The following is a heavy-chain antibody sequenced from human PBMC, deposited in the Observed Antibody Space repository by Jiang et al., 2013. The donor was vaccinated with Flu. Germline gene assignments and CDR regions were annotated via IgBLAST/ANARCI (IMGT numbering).Heavy chain of an antibody. V-gene: IGHV3-21*01. D-gene: IGHD3-3*01. CDR2: ISSTSTYI. Sequence: VQLVESGGGLVKPGGSLRLSCAASGFTFSSYTLNWVRQAPGKGLEWVSAISSTSTYIYYVDSVKGRFTISRDNAKNSLYLHMSSLRAEDTAVYYCARERIGVLRKLAAFDIWGQGDSGHRLF. CDR3: ARERIGVLRKLAAFDI. J-gene: IGHJ3*02. CDR1: GFTFSSYT.